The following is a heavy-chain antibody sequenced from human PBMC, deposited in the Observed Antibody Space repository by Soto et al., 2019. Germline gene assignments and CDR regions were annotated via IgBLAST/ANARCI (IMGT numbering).Heavy chain of an antibody. D-gene: IGHD3-3*01. CDR1: GFPFRDYA. J-gene: IGHJ4*02. CDR3: GRSLLSGPDF. CDR2: IRSKAYGEIP. Sequence: GGHLRLSCTVSGFPFRDYAVNWARQAPGKGQEWVGFIRSKAYGEIPEYAASVKGRFTIFRDDSKAIAYRQMNSLKTEDTALYYWGRSLLSGPDFWGQGTLRTVCS. V-gene: IGHV3-49*04.